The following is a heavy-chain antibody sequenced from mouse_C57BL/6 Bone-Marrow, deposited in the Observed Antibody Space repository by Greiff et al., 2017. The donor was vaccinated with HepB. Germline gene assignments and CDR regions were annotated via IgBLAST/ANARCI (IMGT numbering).Heavy chain of an antibody. V-gene: IGHV1-81*01. CDR1: GYTFTSYG. J-gene: IGHJ2*01. CDR2: IYPRSGNT. Sequence: VQLVESGAELARPGASVKLSCKASGYTFTSYGISWVKQRTGQGLEWIGEIYPRSGNTYYNEKFKGKATLTADKSSSTAYMELRSLTSEDSVVYFCARGDYLDYFDYWGQGTTLTVSS. CDR3: ARGDYLDYFDY. D-gene: IGHD2-4*01.